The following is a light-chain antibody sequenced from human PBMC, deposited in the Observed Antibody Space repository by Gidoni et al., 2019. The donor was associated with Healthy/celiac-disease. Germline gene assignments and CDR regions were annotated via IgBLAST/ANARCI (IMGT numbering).Light chain of an antibody. CDR2: DAS. Sequence: EIVLTQSPATLSLSPGERATLSCRASQSVSSYLAWYQQKPGQAPRLLIYDASNRATGIPARFSGSGSGTDFTLTISSLEPEDFAVYYCQQRSNWDFXQXTRLEIK. V-gene: IGKV3-11*01. CDR1: QSVSSY. CDR3: QQRSNWD. J-gene: IGKJ5*01.